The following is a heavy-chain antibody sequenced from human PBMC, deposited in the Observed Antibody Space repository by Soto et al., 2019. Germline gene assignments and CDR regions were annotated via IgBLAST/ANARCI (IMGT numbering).Heavy chain of an antibody. CDR3: ARDSPTVDY. V-gene: IGHV1-46*01. CDR2: INPSGGSS. Sequence: ASVKVSCKASGYTFTSYYMHWVRQAPGQGLEWMGIINPSGGSSSYAQKFQGRVTMTTDTSTSTAYMELRSLRSDDTAVYYCARDSPTVDYWGQGTLVTVSS. CDR1: GYTFTSYY. J-gene: IGHJ4*02.